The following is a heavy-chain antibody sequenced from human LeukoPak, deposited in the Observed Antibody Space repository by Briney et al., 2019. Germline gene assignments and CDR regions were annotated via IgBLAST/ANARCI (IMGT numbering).Heavy chain of an antibody. CDR1: GYTLTELS. V-gene: IGHV1-24*01. Sequence: GASVKVSCKVSGYTLTELSMHWVRQAPGKGLEWMGGFDPEDGETIYAQKFQGRVTMTEDTSTDTAYMELSSLRSEDTAVYYCATGLVVPQTWGAFDIWGQGTMVTVSS. D-gene: IGHD3-22*01. CDR3: ATGLVVPQTWGAFDI. J-gene: IGHJ3*02. CDR2: FDPEDGET.